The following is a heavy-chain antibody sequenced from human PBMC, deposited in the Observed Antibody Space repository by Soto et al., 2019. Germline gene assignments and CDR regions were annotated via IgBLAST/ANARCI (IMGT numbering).Heavy chain of an antibody. D-gene: IGHD3-9*01. CDR1: GGSFSGYY. J-gene: IGHJ4*02. V-gene: IGHV4-34*01. CDR2: INHSGST. CDR3: ARGGRLVIKGCYDY. Sequence: PSETLSLTCAVYGGSFSGYYWSWIRQPPGKGLEWIGEINHSGSTNYNPSLKSRVTISVDTSKSQFSLKLSSVTAADTAVYYCARGGRLVIKGCYDYWGQGTLVTVSS.